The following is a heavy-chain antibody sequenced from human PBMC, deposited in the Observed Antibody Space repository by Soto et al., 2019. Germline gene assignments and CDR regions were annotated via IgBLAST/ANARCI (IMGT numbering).Heavy chain of an antibody. Sequence: PSETMFHTCAVSGGNITSRSYCWGWNRQLPGKSLDCIATIYYPVTTYSNPSLKSRVTISVDTSNNQLSLKLRSVTAADTVVYYCARHDGFSSVRIFDYWRPGTLVTVSS. CDR2: IYYPVTT. D-gene: IGHD6-19*01. CDR3: ARHDGFSSVRIFDY. CDR1: GGNITSRSYC. V-gene: IGHV4-39*01. J-gene: IGHJ4*02.